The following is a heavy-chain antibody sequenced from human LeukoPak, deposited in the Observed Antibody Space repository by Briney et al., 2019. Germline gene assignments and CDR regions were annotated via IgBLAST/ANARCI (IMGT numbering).Heavy chain of an antibody. D-gene: IGHD6-19*01. CDR2: ISYDGSNK. Sequence: SGGSLRLSCSASGFPFSSYAMHWVRQAPGKGLEWVAVISYDGSNKYYADSVKGRFTISRDNSKNTLYLQMNSLRAEDTAVYYCAKERPQWLALDYWGQGTLVTVSS. J-gene: IGHJ4*02. CDR1: GFPFSSYA. CDR3: AKERPQWLALDY. V-gene: IGHV3-30*04.